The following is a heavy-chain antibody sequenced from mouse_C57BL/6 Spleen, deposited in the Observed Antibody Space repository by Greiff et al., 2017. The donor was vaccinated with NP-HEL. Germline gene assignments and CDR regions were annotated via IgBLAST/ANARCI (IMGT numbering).Heavy chain of an antibody. J-gene: IGHJ2*01. CDR3: ARSNWGWFDY. Sequence: VMLVESGAELVKPGASVKISCKASGYAFSSYWMNWVKQRPGKGLEWIGQIYPGDGDTNYNGKFKGKATLTADKSSSTAYMQLSSLTSEDSAVYFCARSNWGWFDYWGQGTTLTVSS. CDR2: IYPGDGDT. D-gene: IGHD4-1*01. CDR1: GYAFSSYW. V-gene: IGHV1-80*01.